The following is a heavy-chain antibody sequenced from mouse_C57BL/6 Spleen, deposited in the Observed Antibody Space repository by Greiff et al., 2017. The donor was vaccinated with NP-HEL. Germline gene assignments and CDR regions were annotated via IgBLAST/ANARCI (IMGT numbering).Heavy chain of an antibody. Sequence: EVQVVESGGDLVKPGGSLKLSCAASGFTFSSYGMSWVRQTPDKRLEWVATISSGGSYTYYPDSVKGRFTISRDNAKNTLYLQMSSLKSEDTAMYYCARQDDYDNAMDYWGQGTSVTVSS. V-gene: IGHV5-6*01. D-gene: IGHD2-4*01. CDR2: ISSGGSYT. J-gene: IGHJ4*01. CDR3: ARQDDYDNAMDY. CDR1: GFTFSSYG.